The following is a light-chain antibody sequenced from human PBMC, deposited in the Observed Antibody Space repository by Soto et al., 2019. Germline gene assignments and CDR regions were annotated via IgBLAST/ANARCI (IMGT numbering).Light chain of an antibody. V-gene: IGKV1-5*01. CDR3: QQYKGYSRA. CDR1: QSIGDS. CDR2: DVS. J-gene: IGKJ1*01. Sequence: GKSVDIGGRASQSIGDSLAWYQQKPGKAPYLLISDVSSLERGVPSRFSGSGSGTEFTLTSSRMQPDDFATFSRQQYKGYSRAFGQGTKVDIK.